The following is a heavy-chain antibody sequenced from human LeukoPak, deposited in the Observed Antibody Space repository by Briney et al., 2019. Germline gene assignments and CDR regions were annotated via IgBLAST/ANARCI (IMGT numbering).Heavy chain of an antibody. V-gene: IGHV3-7*01. CDR3: AKESSYYYYMDV. CDR2: IKQDGSEK. CDR1: GFTFSSYW. J-gene: IGHJ6*03. Sequence: PGGSLRLSCAASGFTFSSYWMSWVRQAPGKGLEWVANIKQDGSEKYYVDSVKGRFTISRDNSKNTLYLQMNSLRAEDTAVYYCAKESSYYYYMDVWGKGTMVTVSS.